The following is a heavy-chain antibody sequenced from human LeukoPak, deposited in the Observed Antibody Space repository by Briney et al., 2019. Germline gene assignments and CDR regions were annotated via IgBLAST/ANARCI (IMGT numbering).Heavy chain of an antibody. Sequence: SETLSLTCTVSGGSISSSSYYWGWIRQPPGKGLEWIGSIYYSGSTYYNPSLKSRVTISVDTSKNQFSLKLSSVTAADTAVYYCASPVYVDIVATTLFDYWGQGTLVTVSS. CDR2: IYYSGST. D-gene: IGHD5-12*01. J-gene: IGHJ4*02. CDR1: GGSISSSSYY. V-gene: IGHV4-39*01. CDR3: ASPVYVDIVATTLFDY.